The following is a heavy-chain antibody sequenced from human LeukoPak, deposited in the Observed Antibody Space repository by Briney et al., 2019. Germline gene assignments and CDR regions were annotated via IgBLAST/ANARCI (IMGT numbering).Heavy chain of an antibody. V-gene: IGHV3-30*19. CDR3: ARGLAWAAPFDF. D-gene: IGHD2-15*01. CDR2: ISYDGNNK. J-gene: IGHJ4*02. Sequence: GGSLRLSCAASGFTFSSYGMHWVRQAPGKGLEWVAVISYDGNNKYSADSVKGRFTISRDNSKNTLYLQMSSLRAEDTAVYYCARGLAWAAPFDFWGQGTLVTVSS. CDR1: GFTFSSYG.